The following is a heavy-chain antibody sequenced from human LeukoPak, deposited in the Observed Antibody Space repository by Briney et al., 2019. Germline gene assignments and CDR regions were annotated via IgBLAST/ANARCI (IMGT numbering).Heavy chain of an antibody. Sequence: SETLSLTCAVYGGSFSGYYWSWIRQPPGKGLEWIGEINHSGSTNYYPSLKSRVTISVDTSKNQFSLKLSSVTAADTAVYYCARARYCSSTSCYGTFDYWGQGTLVTVSS. J-gene: IGHJ4*02. CDR1: GGSFSGYY. D-gene: IGHD2-2*01. V-gene: IGHV4-34*01. CDR3: ARARYCSSTSCYGTFDY. CDR2: INHSGST.